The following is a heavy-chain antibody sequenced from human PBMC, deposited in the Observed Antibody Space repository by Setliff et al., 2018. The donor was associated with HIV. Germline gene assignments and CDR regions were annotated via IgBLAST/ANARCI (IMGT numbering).Heavy chain of an antibody. CDR1: GGSLSGFY. Sequence: SETLSLTCAVYGGSLSGFYWTFIRQSPGKGLEWTAEVHHTGYLNYNPSLKSRVTISLDPSTKQFSLKMTSMTAADTAVYYCAAFFVTPLMTQDFWGQGTLVTVS. D-gene: IGHD4-17*01. V-gene: IGHV4-34*01. J-gene: IGHJ4*02. CDR2: VHHTGYL. CDR3: AAFFVTPLMTQDF.